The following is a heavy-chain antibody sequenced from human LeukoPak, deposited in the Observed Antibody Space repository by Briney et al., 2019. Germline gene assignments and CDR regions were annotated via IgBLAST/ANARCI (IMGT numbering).Heavy chain of an antibody. CDR1: GFTVSSNY. CDR3: ASGVDSSGYAVDY. V-gene: IGHV3-53*01. CDR2: IYSGGST. Sequence: GGSLRLSCAASGFTVSSNYMSWVRQAPGKGLEWVSVIYSGGSTYYADSVKGRFTISRDNSKNTLYLQMNSLRAEDTAVYYCASGVDSSGYAVDYWAREPWSPSPQ. J-gene: IGHJ4*02. D-gene: IGHD3-22*01.